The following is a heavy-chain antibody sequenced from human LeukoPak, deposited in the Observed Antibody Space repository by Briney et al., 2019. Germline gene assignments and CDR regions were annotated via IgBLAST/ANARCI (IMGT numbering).Heavy chain of an antibody. D-gene: IGHD6-13*01. CDR2: IYPGDSDT. Sequence: GEPLKISCKGSGYSFTSYWIGWVRQMPGKGLEWMGIIYPGDSDTRYSPSFQGQVTISAAKSISTAYLQWSRPEAADTGLYYCGRLGYSSSKNPQDSFDIWGQGTIDTV. CDR1: GYSFTSYW. V-gene: IGHV5-51*01. J-gene: IGHJ3*02. CDR3: GRLGYSSSKNPQDSFDI.